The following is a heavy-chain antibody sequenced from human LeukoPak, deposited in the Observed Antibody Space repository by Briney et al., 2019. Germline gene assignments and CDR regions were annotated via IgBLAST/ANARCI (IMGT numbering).Heavy chain of an antibody. V-gene: IGHV4-59*08. J-gene: IGHJ6*02. Sequence: PSETLSLTCSVSGGSISNYYWTWIRQPPGKGLEWIGYIYYSGNTNYNPSLKSRVTISLDTSNNQLSLKLTSVTAADTAVYYCARCSRGTSVGMDGLGQGTTVTVCS. D-gene: IGHD1-1*01. CDR1: GGSISNYY. CDR3: ARCSRGTSVGMDG. CDR2: IYYSGNT.